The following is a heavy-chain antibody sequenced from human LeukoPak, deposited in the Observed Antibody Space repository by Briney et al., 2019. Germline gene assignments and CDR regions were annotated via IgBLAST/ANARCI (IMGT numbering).Heavy chain of an antibody. CDR2: ISAYNANT. Sequence: ASVKVSCKASGGTFSSYAISWVRQAPGQGLEWMGWISAYNANTNNAQKFQGRVTMTTDTSTSTAYMELRSLRSDDTAVYYCARDEGSGYVRVDYWGQGTLVTVSS. V-gene: IGHV1-18*01. D-gene: IGHD5-12*01. CDR3: ARDEGSGYVRVDY. J-gene: IGHJ4*02. CDR1: GGTFSSYA.